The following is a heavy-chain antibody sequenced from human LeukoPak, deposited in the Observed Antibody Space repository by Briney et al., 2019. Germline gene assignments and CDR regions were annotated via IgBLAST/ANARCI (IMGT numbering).Heavy chain of an antibody. CDR1: GYSISSGYY. D-gene: IGHD6-19*01. J-gene: IGHJ5*02. Sequence: SETLSLTCTVSGYSISSGYYWGWIRQPPGKGLEWIGSIYHSGSTYYNPSLKSRVTISVDTSKNQFSLKLSSVTAADTAVYYCARLAPPYSSGWYGNWFDPWGQGTLVTVSS. V-gene: IGHV4-38-2*02. CDR3: ARLAPPYSSGWYGNWFDP. CDR2: IYHSGST.